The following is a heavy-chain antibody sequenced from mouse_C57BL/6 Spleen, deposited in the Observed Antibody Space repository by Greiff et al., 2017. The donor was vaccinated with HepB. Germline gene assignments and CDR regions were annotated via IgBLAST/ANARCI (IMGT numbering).Heavy chain of an antibody. J-gene: IGHJ1*03. CDR2: ISSGSSTI. CDR1: GFTFSDYG. Sequence: EVQVVESGGGLVKPGGSLKLSCAASGFTFSDYGMHWVRQAPEKGLEWVAYISSGSSTIYYADTVKGRFTISRDNAKNTLFLQMTSLRSEDTGMYYCARAYYGSSYWYFDVWGTGTTVTVSS. D-gene: IGHD1-1*01. V-gene: IGHV5-17*01. CDR3: ARAYYGSSYWYFDV.